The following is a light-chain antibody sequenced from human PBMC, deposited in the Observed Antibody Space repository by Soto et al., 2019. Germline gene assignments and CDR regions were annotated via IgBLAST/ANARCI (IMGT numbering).Light chain of an antibody. V-gene: IGKV1-12*01. CDR2: ASS. J-gene: IGKJ2*01. Sequence: DIQMTQSPSSVSASVGDRVTLTCRASQGISSWLAWYQQKPGKAPKLLIYASSSLQSGVPSRFRGSGSGPHFPLPISSLQPEASATYYCLQSDSFPHTFGQGTKLEIK. CDR1: QGISSW. CDR3: LQSDSFPHT.